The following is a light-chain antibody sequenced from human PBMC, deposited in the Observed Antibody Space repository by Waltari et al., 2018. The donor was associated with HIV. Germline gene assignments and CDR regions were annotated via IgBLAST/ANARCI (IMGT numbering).Light chain of an antibody. Sequence: QSVLTQPPSVSGAPGQRVTFSCTGSSSNIGAGYDVHWYQQLPGTAPKLLIYGNNKRPSGCPDRFAGSKSGTSASLAITGLQAEDEADYYCQSYDSSLSGSWVFGGGTKLTVL. V-gene: IGLV1-40*01. CDR3: QSYDSSLSGSWV. CDR2: GNN. CDR1: SSNIGAGYD. J-gene: IGLJ3*02.